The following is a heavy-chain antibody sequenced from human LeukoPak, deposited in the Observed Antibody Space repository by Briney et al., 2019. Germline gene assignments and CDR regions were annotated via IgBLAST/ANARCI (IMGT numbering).Heavy chain of an antibody. J-gene: IGHJ4*02. V-gene: IGHV3-23*01. CDR3: ARGGPGYYLDY. CDR1: GFTFSSYG. CDR2: ISGSGGST. Sequence: GRSLRLSCAASGFTFSSYGMNWVRQAPGKGLEWVSAISGSGGSTFYADSVKGRFTISRENAKNSLYLQMNILKAGDTAVYYCARGGPGYYLDYWGQGTLVTVSP.